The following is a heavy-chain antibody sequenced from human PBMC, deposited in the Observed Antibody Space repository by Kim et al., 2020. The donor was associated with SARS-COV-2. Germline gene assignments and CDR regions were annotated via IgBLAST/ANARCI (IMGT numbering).Heavy chain of an antibody. CDR2: IYTSGST. CDR3: ARARTYYYDSSGPVNYGMDV. V-gene: IGHV4-4*07. Sequence: SETLSLTCTVSGGSISSYYWSWIRQPAGKGLEWIGRIYTSGSTNYNPSLKSRVTMSVDTSKNQFSLKLSSVTAADTAVYYCARARTYYYDSSGPVNYGMDVWGQGTTVTVSS. J-gene: IGHJ6*02. D-gene: IGHD3-22*01. CDR1: GGSISSYY.